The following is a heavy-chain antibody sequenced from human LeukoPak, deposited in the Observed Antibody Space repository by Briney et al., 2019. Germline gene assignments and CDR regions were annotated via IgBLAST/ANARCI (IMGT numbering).Heavy chain of an antibody. CDR3: ARAPGGWYKGLIDY. CDR1: GGSLSSYY. V-gene: IGHV4-59*01. D-gene: IGHD6-19*01. J-gene: IGHJ4*02. CDR2: IYYSGST. Sequence: SETLSLTCTVSGGSLSSYYWSWIRQPPGKGLEWIGDIYYSGSTNYNPSLNSQVTISVDTSKDQFSLKLSSVTAADAAVYYCARAPGGWYKGLIDYWGQGTLVTVSS.